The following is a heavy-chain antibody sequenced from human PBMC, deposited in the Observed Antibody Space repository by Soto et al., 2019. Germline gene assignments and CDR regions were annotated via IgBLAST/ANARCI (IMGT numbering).Heavy chain of an antibody. CDR2: ISYDGNNK. J-gene: IGHJ4*02. Sequence: SLRLSCAASGFTFSSYGMHWVRQAPGKGLEWVAVISYDGNNKYYADSVKGRFTISRDNSKKTLYLQMNSLRAEDTAVYYCAKGAYGSGSLFYFDYWGQGTLVTVSS. V-gene: IGHV3-30*18. CDR1: GFTFSSYG. CDR3: AKGAYGSGSLFYFDY. D-gene: IGHD3-10*01.